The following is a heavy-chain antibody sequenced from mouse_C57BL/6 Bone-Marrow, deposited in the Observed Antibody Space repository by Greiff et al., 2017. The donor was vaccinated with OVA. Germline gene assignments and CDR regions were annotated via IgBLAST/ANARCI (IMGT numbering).Heavy chain of an antibody. Sequence: EVQLQQSGGGLVQPGGSMKLSCVASGFTFSNYWMNWVRQSPEKGLEWVAQIRLKSDNYATHYAESVKGRFTISRDDSKSSVYLQMNNLRAEDTGIYYCTGSYYSNYWYFDVWGTGTTVTVSS. CDR1: GFTFSNYW. CDR3: TGSYYSNYWYFDV. V-gene: IGHV6-3*01. J-gene: IGHJ1*03. CDR2: IRLKSDNYAT. D-gene: IGHD2-5*01.